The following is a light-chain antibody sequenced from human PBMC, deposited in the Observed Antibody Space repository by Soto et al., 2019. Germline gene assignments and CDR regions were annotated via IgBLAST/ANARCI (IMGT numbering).Light chain of an antibody. Sequence: QSVLTQPPSVSGAPGQRVTISCTGSSSNIGAGYDVHWYQQLPGTAPKLLIYGNSNRPSGVPDRFSGSKSGTSASLAITGLQAEDAADYYCQSDDSSLSGYVVFGGGTKRTVL. CDR3: QSDDSSLSGYVV. CDR2: GNS. V-gene: IGLV1-40*01. J-gene: IGLJ2*01. CDR1: SSNIGAGYD.